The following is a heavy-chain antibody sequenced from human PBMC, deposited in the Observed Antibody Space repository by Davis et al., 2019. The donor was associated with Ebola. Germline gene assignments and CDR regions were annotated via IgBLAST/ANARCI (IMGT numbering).Heavy chain of an antibody. CDR2: IYYSGHT. CDR3: ARLFGAAAHHFDF. J-gene: IGHJ4*02. D-gene: IGHD3-16*01. CDR1: GGSISSSSYY. Sequence: SETLSLTCTVSGGSISSSSYYWGWIRQPPGKGLEWIATIYYSGHTYYAPSLKSRVTISIDTSKNQFSLKLISVTAADTAVYYCARLFGAAAHHFDFWGQGTLVTVSS. V-gene: IGHV4-39*01.